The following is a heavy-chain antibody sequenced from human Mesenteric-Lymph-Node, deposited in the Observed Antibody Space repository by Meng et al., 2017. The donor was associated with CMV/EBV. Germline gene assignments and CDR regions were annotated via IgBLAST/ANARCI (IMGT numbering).Heavy chain of an antibody. J-gene: IGHJ5*02. CDR1: GYTFTSYG. D-gene: IGHD6-25*01. CDR2: ITAYSGNT. Sequence: ASVKVSCKASGYTFTSYGINWVRQAPGQGLEWMGWITAYSGNTNYAQKFQGRVTMTRNTSISTAYMELSSLRSEDTAVYYCAKQRAGFDPWGQGTLVTVPQ. V-gene: IGHV1-8*01. CDR3: AKQRAGFDP.